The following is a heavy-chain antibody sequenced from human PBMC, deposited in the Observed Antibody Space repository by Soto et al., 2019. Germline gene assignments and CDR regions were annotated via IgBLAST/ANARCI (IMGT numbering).Heavy chain of an antibody. J-gene: IGHJ6*02. CDR1: GFTFSSYW. CDR3: ARDPYYYDSSGYYYGGNYYYGMDV. Sequence: EVQLVESGGGLVQPGGSPRLSCAASGFTFSSYWMSWVRQAPGKGLEWVANIKQDGSEKYYVDSVKGRFTISRDNAKSSLYLQLNSLRAEDTAVYYCARDPYYYDSSGYYYGGNYYYGMDVWGQGTTVTVSS. CDR2: IKQDGSEK. D-gene: IGHD3-22*01. V-gene: IGHV3-7*05.